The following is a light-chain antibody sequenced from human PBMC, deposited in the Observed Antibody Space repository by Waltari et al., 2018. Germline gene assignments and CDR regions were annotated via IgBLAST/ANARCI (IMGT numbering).Light chain of an antibody. CDR1: QSRLHSNGYNY. Sequence: DIVMTQSPLSLSVTPGEPASISCRSSQSRLHSNGYNYLDWYLQKPGQSPQLLIYLGSNRASGVPDRFSGSGSGTDFTLKISRVEAEDVGVYYCMQALQTRTFGQGTKVEIK. CDR2: LGS. V-gene: IGKV2-28*01. CDR3: MQALQTRT. J-gene: IGKJ1*01.